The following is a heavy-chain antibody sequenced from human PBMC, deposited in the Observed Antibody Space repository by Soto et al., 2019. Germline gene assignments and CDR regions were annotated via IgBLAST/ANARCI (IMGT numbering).Heavy chain of an antibody. CDR3: ARDLFSYYDSSGYYIFDY. D-gene: IGHD3-22*01. V-gene: IGHV1-69*13. J-gene: IGHJ4*02. CDR1: GGTFSSYA. CDR2: IIPIFGTA. Sequence: SVKVSCKASGGTFSSYAISWVRQAPGQGLEWMGGIIPIFGTANYAQKFQGRVTITADESTSTAYMELSSLRSEDTAVYYCARDLFSYYDSSGYYIFDYWGQGTLFTVSS.